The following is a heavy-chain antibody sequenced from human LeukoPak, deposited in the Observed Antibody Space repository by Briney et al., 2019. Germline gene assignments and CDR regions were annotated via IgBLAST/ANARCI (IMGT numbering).Heavy chain of an antibody. CDR2: ISGIGGST. D-gene: IGHD1-26*01. CDR3: AKAYSGSYDNYFDY. V-gene: IGHV3-23*01. Sequence: GGSLSLSCAVSEFIFSSYAINWVRQAPGGGLEWVSAISGIGGSTYYADSVKGRFTISRDNSKNTLYLQMNSLRAEDTALYYCAKAYSGSYDNYFDYWGQGTLVIVSS. J-gene: IGHJ4*02. CDR1: EFIFSSYA.